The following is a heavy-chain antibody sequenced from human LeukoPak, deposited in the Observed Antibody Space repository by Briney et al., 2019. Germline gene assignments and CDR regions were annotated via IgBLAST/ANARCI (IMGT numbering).Heavy chain of an antibody. V-gene: IGHV4-39*01. CDR1: GGSISSNSYY. CDR2: IYDSGST. Sequence: PSETLSLTCTVSGGSISSNSYYWGWIRQPPGKGLEWIGSIYDSGSTYYNPSLKSRVTISVDTSKNQFSLNLRSVTAADTAVYYCASIAVAGQGRYGMDVWGQGTTVTVSS. J-gene: IGHJ6*02. D-gene: IGHD6-19*01. CDR3: ASIAVAGQGRYGMDV.